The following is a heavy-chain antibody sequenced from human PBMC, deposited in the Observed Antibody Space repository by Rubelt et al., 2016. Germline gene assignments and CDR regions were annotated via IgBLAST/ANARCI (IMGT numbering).Heavy chain of an antibody. D-gene: IGHD3-22*01. V-gene: IGHV3-23*01. J-gene: IGHJ4*02. CDR1: GFTLSSYA. Sequence: GSGGGLVQPGGSLRLSCAASGFTLSSYAMSWVRQAPGKGLEWVSTISGSGGSTYYADSVKGRFTISRDNSKNTLYLKMKSLRAEDTAVYFCASYDSSGYWFAYWGQGTLVTVSS. CDR2: ISGSGGST. CDR3: ASYDSSGYWFAY.